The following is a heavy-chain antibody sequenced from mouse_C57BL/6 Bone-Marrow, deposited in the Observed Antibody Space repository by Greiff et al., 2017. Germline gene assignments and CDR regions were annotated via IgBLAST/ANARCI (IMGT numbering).Heavy chain of an antibody. Sequence: QVQLQQSGPELVKPGASVKLSCKASGYTFTSYDINWVKQRPGQGLEWIGWIYPRDGSPKYPEKFKGKATLTVDTSSSTAYMELHRLTSEDSAVYFSARRGMVTTKGYYAMDYWGQGTSVTVSS. CDR2: IYPRDGSP. CDR3: ARRGMVTTKGYYAMDY. D-gene: IGHD2-2*01. J-gene: IGHJ4*01. CDR1: GYTFTSYD. V-gene: IGHV1-85*01.